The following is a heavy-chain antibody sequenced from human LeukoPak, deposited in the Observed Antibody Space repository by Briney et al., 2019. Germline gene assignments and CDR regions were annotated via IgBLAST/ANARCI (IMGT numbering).Heavy chain of an antibody. CDR3: ARGDDFWGKWALDY. D-gene: IGHD3-3*01. V-gene: IGHV3-48*03. Sequence: PGGSLRLSCAASGFTFSSYEMNWVRQAPGKGLEWVSYISSSGSTIYYANSVKGRFTISRDNAKSSLYMQMNSLRAEDTAVYYCARGDDFWGKWALDYWGQGTLVTVSS. J-gene: IGHJ4*02. CDR2: ISSSGSTI. CDR1: GFTFSSYE.